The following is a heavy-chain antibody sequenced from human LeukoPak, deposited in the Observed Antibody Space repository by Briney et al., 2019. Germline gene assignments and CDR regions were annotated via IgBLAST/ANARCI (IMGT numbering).Heavy chain of an antibody. Sequence: GGSLRLSCAASGFTFSSYSMNWVRQASGEGLEWVGRIRDKGYGHATAYAASVKGRFTLSRDDSRNTAYLQMDSLKTEDTALYYCTTPNEGNWFDPWGQGTLVTVSS. CDR3: TTPNEGNWFDP. D-gene: IGHD2-8*01. CDR1: GFTFSSYS. J-gene: IGHJ5*02. V-gene: IGHV3-73*01. CDR2: IRDKGYGHAT.